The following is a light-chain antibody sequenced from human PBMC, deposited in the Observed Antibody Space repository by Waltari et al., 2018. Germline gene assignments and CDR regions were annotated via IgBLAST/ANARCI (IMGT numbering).Light chain of an antibody. J-gene: IGKJ1*01. CDR1: QNIRSY. CDR2: AAS. Sequence: DIQMTQSPSSLSASVGDRVTITCRASQNIRSYLNWYQQKPGKAPNLLIYAASSLQSGVPSRFSCSGSGTDFTLTISSLQPEDFATYYCQQTYSTPRTFGQGTKVEIK. CDR3: QQTYSTPRT. V-gene: IGKV1-39*01.